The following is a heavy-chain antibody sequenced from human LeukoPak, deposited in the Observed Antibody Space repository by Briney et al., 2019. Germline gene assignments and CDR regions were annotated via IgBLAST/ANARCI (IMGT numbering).Heavy chain of an antibody. CDR2: IYYSGST. D-gene: IGHD4-17*01. J-gene: IGHJ4*02. CDR3: ARMDYGDYSF. Sequence: PSETLPLTCTVSGGSISSSSYYWGWIRQPPGKGLEWIGSIYYSGSTYYNPSLKSRVTISVDTSKNQFSLKLSSVTAADTAVYYCARMDYGDYSFWGQGTLVTVSS. V-gene: IGHV4-39*01. CDR1: GGSISSSSYY.